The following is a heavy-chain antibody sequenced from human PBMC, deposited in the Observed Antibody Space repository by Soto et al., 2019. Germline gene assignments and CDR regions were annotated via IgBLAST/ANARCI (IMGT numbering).Heavy chain of an antibody. D-gene: IGHD5-12*01. CDR1: GYTFTSYA. CDR3: ARQAEGRYNYGY. CDR2: INAGNGNT. J-gene: IGHJ4*02. V-gene: IGHV1-3*01. Sequence: GASVKVSCKASGYTFTSYAMHWVRQAPGQRLEWMGWINAGNGNTKYSQKFQGRVTITRDTSASTAYMELSSLRSEDTAVYYCARQAEGRYNYGYCAQGTLVPVSS.